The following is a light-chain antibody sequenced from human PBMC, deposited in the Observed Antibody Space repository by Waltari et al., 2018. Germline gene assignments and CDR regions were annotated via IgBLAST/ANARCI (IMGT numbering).Light chain of an antibody. CDR2: KVS. Sequence: DVVMTQSPLSLPVTLGQPASISCRSSQSLVHSDGNTYLSWFQQRPGQSPRRLIYKVSNRDSGVPDRFSGSGSGTDFTLKISRVEAEDVGVFYCVQGTDWPFTFGPGTEVDFK. CDR1: QSLVHSDGNTY. J-gene: IGKJ3*01. V-gene: IGKV2-30*02. CDR3: VQGTDWPFT.